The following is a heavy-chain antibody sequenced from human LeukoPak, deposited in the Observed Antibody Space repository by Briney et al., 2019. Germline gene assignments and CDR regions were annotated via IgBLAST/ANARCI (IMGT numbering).Heavy chain of an antibody. CDR1: GFTFSSYS. Sequence: GGSLRLSCAASGFTFSSYSMNWVRQTPGKGPEWVSSISSSSSYIYYADSVKGRFTISRDNAKNSLYLQMNSLRAEDTAVYYCARDVTAHMDVWGKGTTVTISS. D-gene: IGHD5-18*01. V-gene: IGHV3-21*01. CDR2: ISSSSSYI. J-gene: IGHJ6*03. CDR3: ARDVTAHMDV.